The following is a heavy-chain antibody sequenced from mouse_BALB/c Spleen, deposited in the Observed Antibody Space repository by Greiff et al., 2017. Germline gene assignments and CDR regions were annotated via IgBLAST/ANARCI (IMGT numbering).Heavy chain of an antibody. J-gene: IGHJ4*01. D-gene: IGHD2-3*01. CDR2: INPSNGRT. CDR3: TRIYDGCRYAMDY. V-gene: IGHV1S81*02. Sequence: QVQLKQPGAELVKPGASVKLSCKASGYTFTSYWMHWVKQRPGQGLEWIGEINPSNGRTNYNEKFKSKATLTVDKSSSTAYMKLSSLTSEDSAVYYCTRIYDGCRYAMDYWGQGTSVTVSS. CDR1: GYTFTSYW.